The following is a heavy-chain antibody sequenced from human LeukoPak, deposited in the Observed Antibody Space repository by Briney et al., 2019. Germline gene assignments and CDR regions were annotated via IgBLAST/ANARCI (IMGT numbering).Heavy chain of an antibody. V-gene: IGHV4-34*01. CDR1: GGSFSGYY. Sequence: SETLSLTCAVYGGSFSGYYWSWIRQPPGKGLEWIGEINHSGSTNYNPSLKSRVTISVDTSKNQFSLKLSSVTAADTAVYCCARGRGGYDFWSGYYRWFDPWGQGTLVTVSS. D-gene: IGHD3-3*01. CDR3: ARGRGGYDFWSGYYRWFDP. CDR2: INHSGST. J-gene: IGHJ5*02.